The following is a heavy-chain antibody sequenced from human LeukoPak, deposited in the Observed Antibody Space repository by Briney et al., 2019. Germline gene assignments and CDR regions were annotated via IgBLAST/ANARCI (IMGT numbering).Heavy chain of an antibody. CDR1: GFPFSGYW. J-gene: IGHJ4*02. CDR3: SRSLEY. Sequence: PGGSLRLSCGASGFPFSGYWMDWVRQAPGKGMEWVANTKQDGSEQYYADSVKGRFTISRDNAKNALYLQMNSLRAEDTAVYYCSRSLEYWGQGALVTVSS. V-gene: IGHV3-7*01. CDR2: TKQDGSEQ.